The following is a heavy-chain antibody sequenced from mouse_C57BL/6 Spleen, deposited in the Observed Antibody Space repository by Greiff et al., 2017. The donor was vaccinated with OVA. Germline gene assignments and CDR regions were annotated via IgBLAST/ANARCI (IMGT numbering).Heavy chain of an antibody. CDR3: ARAQAYYVDY. Sequence: EVKLVESGGGLVKPGGSLKLSCAASGFTFSDYGMHWVRQAPEKGLEWVAYISSGSSTIYYADTVKGRFTISRDNAKNTLFLQMTSLRSEDTAVYYCARAQAYYVDYWGQGTTLTVSS. CDR2: ISSGSSTI. D-gene: IGHD3-2*02. J-gene: IGHJ2*01. V-gene: IGHV5-17*01. CDR1: GFTFSDYG.